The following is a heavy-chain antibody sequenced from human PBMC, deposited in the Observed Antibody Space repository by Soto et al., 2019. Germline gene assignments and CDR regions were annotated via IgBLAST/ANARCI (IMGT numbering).Heavy chain of an antibody. D-gene: IGHD3-10*01. J-gene: IGHJ4*02. V-gene: IGHV3-30*18. CDR1: GFTFSRYG. CDR3: AKDRGTMVLGY. Sequence: GGSLRLSCAASGFTFSRYGMHWVRQAPGKGLEWVAVISYDGSNKYYADSVKGRFTISRDNSKNTLYLQMNSLRAEDTAVYYCAKDRGTMVLGYWGQGTLVTVSS. CDR2: ISYDGSNK.